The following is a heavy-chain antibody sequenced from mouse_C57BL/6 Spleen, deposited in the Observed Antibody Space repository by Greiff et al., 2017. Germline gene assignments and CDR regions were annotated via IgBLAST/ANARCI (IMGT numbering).Heavy chain of an antibody. Sequence: QVQLQQSGAELARPGASVKMSCKASGYTFTSYTMHWVKQRPGQGLEWIGYINPSSGYTKYNQKFKDKATLTADKSSSTAYMQLSSLTSEDSAVXYCASMVAYYFDYWGQGTTLTVSS. CDR1: GYTFTSYT. V-gene: IGHV1-4*01. CDR3: ASMVAYYFDY. J-gene: IGHJ2*01. CDR2: INPSSGYT. D-gene: IGHD2-2*01.